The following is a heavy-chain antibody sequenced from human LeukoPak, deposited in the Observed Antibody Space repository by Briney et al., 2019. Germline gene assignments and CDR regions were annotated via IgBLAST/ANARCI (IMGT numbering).Heavy chain of an antibody. CDR1: GFTFSSYS. CDR2: ISSSSSYI. CDR3: ARDYSGYAKFDY. V-gene: IGHV3-21*01. Sequence: GGSLRLSCAASGFTFSSYSMNWVRQAPGKGLELVSSISSSSSYIYYADSVKGRFTISRDNAKNSLYLQMNSLRAEDTAVYYCARDYSGYAKFDYWGQGTLVTVSS. J-gene: IGHJ4*02. D-gene: IGHD5-12*01.